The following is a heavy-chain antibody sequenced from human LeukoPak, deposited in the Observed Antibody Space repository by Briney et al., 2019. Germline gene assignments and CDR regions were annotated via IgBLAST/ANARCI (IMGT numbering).Heavy chain of an antibody. Sequence: GGSLRLSCAASGFTFSSYWMSWVRQAPGKGLEWVANIKQDGTEKYYVDSVKGRFTISRDNAKNSLYLQMSSLRAEDTAVYYCASERVLAGGGDYSNFDYWGQGTLVTVSS. CDR2: IKQDGTEK. CDR3: ASERVLAGGGDYSNFDY. J-gene: IGHJ4*02. V-gene: IGHV3-7*01. CDR1: GFTFSSYW. D-gene: IGHD2-21*02.